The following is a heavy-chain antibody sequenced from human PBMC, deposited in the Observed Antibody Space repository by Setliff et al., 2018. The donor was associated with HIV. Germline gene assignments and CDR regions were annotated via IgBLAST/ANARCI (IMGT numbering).Heavy chain of an antibody. CDR1: GDSITGRW. CDR3: ARHICGTTACYAVDV. D-gene: IGHD2-2*01. CDR2: IYNNGFA. V-gene: IGHV4-59*11. Sequence: TSETLSLTCTVSGDSITGRWLSWIRQPPGKGLEWTGKIYNNGFANYDPSLKSRLTISVDTSKNQVSLTLGSVTPADTAVYYCARHICGTTACYAVDVWGPGTMVTVSS. J-gene: IGHJ3*01.